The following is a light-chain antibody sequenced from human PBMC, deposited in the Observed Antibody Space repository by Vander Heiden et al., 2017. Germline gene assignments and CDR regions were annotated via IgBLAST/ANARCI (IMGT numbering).Light chain of an antibody. J-gene: IGKJ1*01. Sequence: DPVTITCGASQGSRNDLGWYQQIPGKAPKRLIYAAASMQSGVPSRFSGSGSGTEVTLTISSLQPADFATYYCLQQNLYPWTFGQGTKVDIK. CDR3: LQQNLYPWT. CDR1: QGSRND. CDR2: AAA. V-gene: IGKV1-17*01.